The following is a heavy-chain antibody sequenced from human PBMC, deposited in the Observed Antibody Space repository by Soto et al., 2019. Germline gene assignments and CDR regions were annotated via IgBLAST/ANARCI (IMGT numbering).Heavy chain of an antibody. CDR3: ARGGDGYIHYYYYYGMDV. Sequence: ASVKVSCKASGYSFTSYGISWVRQAPGQGLEWMGWISAYNGNTNYAQKLQGRVTMTTDTSTSTADMQLRSLRSDDTAVYYCARGGDGYIHYYYYYGMDVWGQGTTVTVSS. D-gene: IGHD5-12*01. CDR1: GYSFTSYG. CDR2: ISAYNGNT. J-gene: IGHJ6*02. V-gene: IGHV1-18*01.